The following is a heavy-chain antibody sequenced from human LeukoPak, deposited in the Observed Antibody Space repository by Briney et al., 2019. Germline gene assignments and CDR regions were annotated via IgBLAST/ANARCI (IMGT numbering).Heavy chain of an antibody. D-gene: IGHD3-22*01. Sequence: PGGSLRLSCAVSGFTFSYYDMHWVRQAPGKRLEWVSAIRTTGDTHYPGSVKGRFAMSREDAKNSVHLQMNTLRAGDTAVYYCARGVSYYYDNSGHPGWYFDLWGRGTLVTVSS. CDR2: IRTTGDT. J-gene: IGHJ2*01. V-gene: IGHV3-13*01. CDR1: GFTFSYYD. CDR3: ARGVSYYYDNSGHPGWYFDL.